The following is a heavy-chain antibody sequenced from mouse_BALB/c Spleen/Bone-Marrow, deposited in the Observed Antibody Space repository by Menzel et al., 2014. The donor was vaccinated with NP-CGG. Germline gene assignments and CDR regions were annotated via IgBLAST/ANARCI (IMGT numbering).Heavy chain of an antibody. D-gene: IGHD2-3*01. V-gene: IGHV5-9*02. Sequence: EVKLVESGGGLVKPGGSLKLSCAASGFAFSSYDMSWVRQTPEKRLEWVATISSGGSYTYYPDSVKGRFTISRDNARNSLCLQMSSLRSEDTALYYCARRWLLPYAMDYWGQGTSVTVSS. CDR3: ARRWLLPYAMDY. CDR2: ISSGGSYT. CDR1: GFAFSSYD. J-gene: IGHJ4*01.